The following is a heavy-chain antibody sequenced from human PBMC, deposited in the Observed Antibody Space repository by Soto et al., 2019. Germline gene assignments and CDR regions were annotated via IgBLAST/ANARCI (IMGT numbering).Heavy chain of an antibody. CDR1: EDSFTGHW. D-gene: IGHD3-10*01. V-gene: IGHV5-51*01. CDR3: ARQNYGLNSLPFDS. J-gene: IGHJ4*02. Sequence: EVQLVQSGAEVKKPGESLKISCKGSEDSFTGHWIGWVRQVPGKGLEWMGVIFPGDSDTRYSPSFQGQVTISADRSIGTAYLQWSSLKASDTAVYFCARQNYGLNSLPFDSRGQGTLVTVSS. CDR2: IFPGDSDT.